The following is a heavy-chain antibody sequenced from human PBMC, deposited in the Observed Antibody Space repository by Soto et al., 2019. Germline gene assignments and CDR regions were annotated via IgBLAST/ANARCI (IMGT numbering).Heavy chain of an antibody. V-gene: IGHV4-59*01. D-gene: IGHD3-3*01. CDR3: ASFDFWSGSDY. Sequence: PSETLSLTCTVSGGSISSYYWSWIRQPPGKGLEWIGYIYYSGSTNYNPSLKSRVTISVDTSKNQFSLKLSSVTAADTAVYYCASFDFWSGSDYWGQGTLVTVSS. J-gene: IGHJ4*02. CDR1: GGSISSYY. CDR2: IYYSGST.